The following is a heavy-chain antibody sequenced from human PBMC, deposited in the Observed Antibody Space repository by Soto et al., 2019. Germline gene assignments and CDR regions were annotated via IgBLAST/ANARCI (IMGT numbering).Heavy chain of an antibody. Sequence: QVQLVQSGAEVKKPGSSVKVSCKASGGTFSSYAISWVRQAPGQGLEWMGGLIPIFGTANYAQKFQGRVKITADESTSTAYMELSSLRSEDTAVYYCARDRRGFGELSPTYGMDVWGQGTTVTVSS. V-gene: IGHV1-69*12. D-gene: IGHD3-10*01. CDR3: ARDRRGFGELSPTYGMDV. J-gene: IGHJ6*02. CDR2: LIPIFGTA. CDR1: GGTFSSYA.